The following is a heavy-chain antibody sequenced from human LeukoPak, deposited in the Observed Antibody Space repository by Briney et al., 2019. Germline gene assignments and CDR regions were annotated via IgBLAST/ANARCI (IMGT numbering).Heavy chain of an antibody. J-gene: IGHJ4*02. Sequence: GGSLRLSCSASGFSFSSYNMHWVRQAPGKGLQYVSGISINGANTYYADSVKGRFTISRDNSMNTLSLQMNSLRAEDTALYYCAKSSSWTYHYLDYWGQGALVTVSS. V-gene: IGHV3-64*04. CDR1: GFSFSSYN. CDR3: AKSSSWTYHYLDY. D-gene: IGHD6-13*01. CDR2: ISINGANT.